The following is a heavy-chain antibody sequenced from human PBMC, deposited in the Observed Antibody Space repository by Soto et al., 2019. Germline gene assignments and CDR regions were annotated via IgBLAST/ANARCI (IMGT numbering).Heavy chain of an antibody. CDR3: ARGRGWRDY. V-gene: IGHV1-8*01. Sequence: QVQLVQSGAEVKKPGASVKVSCKASGYPFTTYDISWVRQAAGQGLEWMGWINLNSGHTDYAQRFQGRVTMTRNTSLSTAYMELTSLSSEDTEVYYCARGRGWRDYWGQGTLVTVSS. J-gene: IGHJ4*02. CDR1: GYPFTTYD. D-gene: IGHD6-19*01. CDR2: INLNSGHT.